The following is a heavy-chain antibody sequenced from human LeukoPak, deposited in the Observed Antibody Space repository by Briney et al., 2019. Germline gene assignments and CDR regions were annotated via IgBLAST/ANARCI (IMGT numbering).Heavy chain of an antibody. Sequence: SETLSLTCTVSGGSISSYYWSWIRQPAGKGLEWIGRIYTSGSTNYNPSLKSRVTMSVDTSKNQFSLKLSSVTAADTAVYYCAREPGYDYVPEYYFDYWGQGTLVTASS. CDR1: GGSISSYY. V-gene: IGHV4-4*07. CDR2: IYTSGST. D-gene: IGHD3-16*01. CDR3: AREPGYDYVPEYYFDY. J-gene: IGHJ4*02.